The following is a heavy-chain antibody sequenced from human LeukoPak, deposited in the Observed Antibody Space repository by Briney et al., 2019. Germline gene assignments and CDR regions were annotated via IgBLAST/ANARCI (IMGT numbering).Heavy chain of an antibody. J-gene: IGHJ4*02. Sequence: PGGSLRLSCAASGFTVSSNYMSWVRQAPGKGLEWVGRIKSKTDGGTTDYAAPVKGRFTISRDDSENTLYLQMNSLKTEDTAVYYCTTDLVTAIPGYWGQGTLVTVSS. D-gene: IGHD2-21*02. CDR3: TTDLVTAIPGY. CDR1: GFTVSSNY. V-gene: IGHV3-15*01. CDR2: IKSKTDGGTT.